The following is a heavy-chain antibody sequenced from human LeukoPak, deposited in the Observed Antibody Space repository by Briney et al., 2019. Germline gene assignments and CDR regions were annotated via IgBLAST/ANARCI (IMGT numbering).Heavy chain of an antibody. CDR3: AREGYSSSKFDY. CDR2: INHSGST. Sequence: SETLSLTCAVHGGSFSGYYWSWIRQPPGKGLEWIGEINHSGSTNYNPSLKSRVTISVDTSKNQFSLKLSSVTAADTAVYYCAREGYSSSKFDYWGQGTLVTVSS. V-gene: IGHV4-34*01. D-gene: IGHD6-13*01. J-gene: IGHJ4*02. CDR1: GGSFSGYY.